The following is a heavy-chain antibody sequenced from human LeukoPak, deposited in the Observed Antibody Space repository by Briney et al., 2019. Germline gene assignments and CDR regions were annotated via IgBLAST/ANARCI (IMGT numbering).Heavy chain of an antibody. D-gene: IGHD2-8*01. CDR2: TYYRSKWGN. V-gene: IGHV6-1*01. Sequence: SQTLSLTCAISGDSVSSNSASWHWIRQSASRGLEWLGRTYYRSKWGNNYAVSVKSRITINPDTSKNQFSLQLKSVTSEDTAVYYCAREGGIFYMIDYWGQGTLVTVSS. CDR1: GDSVSSNSAS. CDR3: AREGGIFYMIDY. J-gene: IGHJ4*02.